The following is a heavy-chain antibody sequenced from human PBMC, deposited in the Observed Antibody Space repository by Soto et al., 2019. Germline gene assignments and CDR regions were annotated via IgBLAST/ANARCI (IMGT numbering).Heavy chain of an antibody. CDR2: IIPIFGTA. Sequence: SVKVSCKASGGTFSSYAISWVRQAPGQGLEWMGGIIPIFGTANYAQKFQGRVTVTADESTSTAYMELSSLRSEDTAVYYCARPRIAAAGTEAFDIWGQGTMVTVSS. J-gene: IGHJ3*02. CDR1: GGTFSSYA. D-gene: IGHD6-13*01. V-gene: IGHV1-69*13. CDR3: ARPRIAAAGTEAFDI.